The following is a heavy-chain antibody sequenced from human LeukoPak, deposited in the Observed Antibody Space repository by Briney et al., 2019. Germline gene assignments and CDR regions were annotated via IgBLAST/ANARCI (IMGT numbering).Heavy chain of an antibody. J-gene: IGHJ3*02. CDR2: ISGSGGST. V-gene: IGHV3-23*01. CDR1: GFTFSTYG. D-gene: IGHD6-19*01. Sequence: GGSLRLSCAASGFTFSTYGMHWVRQAPGKGLEWVSAISGSGGSTYYADSVKGRFTISRDNSKNTLYLQMNSLRAEDTAVYYCAKDPRYSSGWPGADAFDIWGQGAMVTVSS. CDR3: AKDPRYSSGWPGADAFDI.